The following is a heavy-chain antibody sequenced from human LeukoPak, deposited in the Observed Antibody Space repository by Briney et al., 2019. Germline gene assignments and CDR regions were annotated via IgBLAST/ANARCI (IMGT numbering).Heavy chain of an antibody. CDR3: ARAGPARPSYSSGRGGYYYYYGMDV. CDR1: GGSISSYY. V-gene: IGHV4-59*01. D-gene: IGHD6-19*01. J-gene: IGHJ6*02. CDR2: IYYSGST. Sequence: SETLSLTCTVSGGSISSYYWSWIRQPPGKGLEWIGYIYYSGSTNYNPSLKSRVTISVDTSKNQFSLKLSSVTAADTAVYYCARAGPARPSYSSGRGGYYYYYGMDVWGQGTTVTVSS.